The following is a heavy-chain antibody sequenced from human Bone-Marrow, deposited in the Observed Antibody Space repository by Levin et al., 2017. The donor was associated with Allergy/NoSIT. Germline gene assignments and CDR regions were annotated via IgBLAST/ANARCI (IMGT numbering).Heavy chain of an antibody. CDR1: GDSVNSGGSY. Sequence: SETLSLTCSVSGDSVNSGGSYWTWLRHRPGKGLEWIGYMYYSGSTYYNPSLKSRVSISVDRSNTHFSLELTSVTAAATAAYYCARGFYYGSGSDAFDVWGQGTLVTVSS. J-gene: IGHJ3*01. CDR2: MYYSGST. V-gene: IGHV4-31*03. D-gene: IGHD3-10*01. CDR3: ARGFYYGSGSDAFDV.